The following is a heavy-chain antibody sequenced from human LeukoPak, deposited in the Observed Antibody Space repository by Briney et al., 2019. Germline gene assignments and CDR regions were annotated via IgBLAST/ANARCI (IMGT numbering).Heavy chain of an antibody. Sequence: PGGSLRLSCAASGFTFSSYSMNWVRQAPGKGLEWVSYISSSSSNIYYADSVKGRFTISRDNAKSSLYLQMNSLRAEDTAVYYCARQGDHYGGDDYWGQGTLVTVSS. CDR3: ARQGDHYGGDDY. V-gene: IGHV3-48*04. J-gene: IGHJ4*02. CDR2: ISSSSSNI. CDR1: GFTFSSYS. D-gene: IGHD2-21*02.